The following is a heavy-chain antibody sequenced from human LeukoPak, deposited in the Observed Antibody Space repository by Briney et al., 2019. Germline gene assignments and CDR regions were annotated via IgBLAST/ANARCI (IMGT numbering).Heavy chain of an antibody. CDR2: IYTGGNT. J-gene: IGHJ4*02. V-gene: IGHV3-53*01. Sequence: GGSLRLSCAASGFTVDSNYLSWVRQAPGKGLEWVSTIYTGGNTYYAASVKGRFTISRDLSKNTVFLHMNSLRAEDTAMYYCARGDDSGYYDYFDYWGQGALVTVSS. D-gene: IGHD3-22*01. CDR3: ARGDDSGYYDYFDY. CDR1: GFTVDSNY.